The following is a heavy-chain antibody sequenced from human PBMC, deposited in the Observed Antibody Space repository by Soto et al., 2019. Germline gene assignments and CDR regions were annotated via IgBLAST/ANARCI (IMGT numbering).Heavy chain of an antibody. CDR1: GDTFTGYF. J-gene: IGHJ4*02. Sequence: ASVKVSCKTSGDTFTGYFMHWVRQAPGQGLEWMGWINPNSGDTKYAEKFQGRVTMTRDTSTSTAYMELSRLRSDDTAVYYCARVKNYYDSSGPFDDWGQGTLVTVSS. V-gene: IGHV1-2*02. CDR3: ARVKNYYDSSGPFDD. D-gene: IGHD3-22*01. CDR2: INPNSGDT.